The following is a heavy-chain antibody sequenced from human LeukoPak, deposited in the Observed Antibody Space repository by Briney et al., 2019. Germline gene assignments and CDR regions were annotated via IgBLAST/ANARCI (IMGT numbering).Heavy chain of an antibody. Sequence: SETLSLTCTVSGGSISSYYWSWIRQPPGKGLEWIGYIYYSGSSNYNPSLKSRVTISVDTSKNQFSLKLTSVTAADTAVYYCARASSGWYGLFDYWGQGTLVTVSS. CDR1: GGSISSYY. CDR3: ARASSGWYGLFDY. D-gene: IGHD6-19*01. V-gene: IGHV4-59*01. J-gene: IGHJ4*02. CDR2: IYYSGSS.